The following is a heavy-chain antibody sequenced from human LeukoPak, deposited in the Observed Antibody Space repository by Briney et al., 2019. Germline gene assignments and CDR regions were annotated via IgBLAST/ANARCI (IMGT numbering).Heavy chain of an antibody. V-gene: IGHV3-15*01. CDR3: TWMSTVLTADF. J-gene: IGHJ4*02. Sequence: PGGSLRLSCLLSGIPFEDAWMSWVRQAPGKGLEWVGRITKAGTTDYGAPAKGRFTISRDNSKNTFYLQMNSLTADDTSMYYCTWMSTVLTADFWGRGTLVTVSS. CDR1: GIPFEDAW. D-gene: IGHD4-23*01. CDR2: ITKAGTT.